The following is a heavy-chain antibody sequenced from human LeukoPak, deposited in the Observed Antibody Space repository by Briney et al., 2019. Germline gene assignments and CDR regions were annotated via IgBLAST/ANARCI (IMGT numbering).Heavy chain of an antibody. V-gene: IGHV4-61*02. Sequence: SETLSLTCTVSGGSISSGSYYWSWIRQPAGKGLEWIGRIYTSGSTNYNPPLKSRVTISVDTSKNQFSLKLSSVTAADTAVYYCARGIAAAGTRHFDYWGQGTLVTVSS. CDR2: IYTSGST. CDR3: ARGIAAAGTRHFDY. D-gene: IGHD6-13*01. J-gene: IGHJ4*02. CDR1: GGSISSGSYY.